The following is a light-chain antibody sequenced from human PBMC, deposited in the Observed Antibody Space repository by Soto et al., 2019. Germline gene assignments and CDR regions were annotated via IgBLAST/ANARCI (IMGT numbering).Light chain of an antibody. CDR3: QQYNNWPPLT. Sequence: EIVMTQSPATLSVSPGERVTLSCRASQSVSSNLAWYQQKPGQAPRKLIYGASTRAIGIPARFSGSGSGTEFTLTISSLKYEDFAVYYCQQYNNWPPLTFGQGTKVEIK. CDR2: GAS. CDR1: QSVSSN. J-gene: IGKJ1*01. V-gene: IGKV3-15*01.